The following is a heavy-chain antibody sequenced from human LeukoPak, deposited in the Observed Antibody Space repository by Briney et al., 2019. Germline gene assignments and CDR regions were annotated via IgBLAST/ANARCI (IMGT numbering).Heavy chain of an antibody. D-gene: IGHD3-3*01. Sequence: PGGSLRLSCAASGFTFSSYAMSWVRQAPGKGLEWVSTLSGSGGSTYYADSVKGRFTISRDNSKNTLYLQMNSLRAEDTAVYCCAKDLTIFGVVLIVLEDDYWGQGTLVTVSS. CDR3: AKDLTIFGVVLIVLEDDY. CDR2: LSGSGGST. V-gene: IGHV3-23*01. J-gene: IGHJ4*02. CDR1: GFTFSSYA.